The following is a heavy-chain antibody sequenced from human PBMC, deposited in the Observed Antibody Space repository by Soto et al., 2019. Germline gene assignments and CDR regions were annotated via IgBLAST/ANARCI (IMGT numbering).Heavy chain of an antibody. V-gene: IGHV4-59*01. CDR3: ARGRWIQLWSEYFQH. D-gene: IGHD5-18*01. Sequence: SETLSLTCTVSGGSISSYYWSWIRQPPGKGQEWIGYIYYSGSTNYNPSLKSRITISVDTSKNQFSLKLSSVTAADTAVYYCARGRWIQLWSEYFQHWGQGTLVTVSS. CDR2: IYYSGST. J-gene: IGHJ1*01. CDR1: GGSISSYY.